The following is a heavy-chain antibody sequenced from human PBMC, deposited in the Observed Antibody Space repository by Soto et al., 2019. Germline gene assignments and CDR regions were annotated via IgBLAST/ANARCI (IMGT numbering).Heavy chain of an antibody. D-gene: IGHD6-13*01. J-gene: IGHJ3*02. CDR2: FDPEDGET. V-gene: IGHV1-24*01. CDR1: GYTLTELS. Sequence: ASVKVSCKVSGYTLTELSMHWVRQAPGKGLEWMGGFDPEDGETIYAQKFQGRVTMTEDTSTDTAYMELSSLRSEDTAVYYCATDFHIAAPGKGSFDIWGQGTMVTVS. CDR3: ATDFHIAAPGKGSFDI.